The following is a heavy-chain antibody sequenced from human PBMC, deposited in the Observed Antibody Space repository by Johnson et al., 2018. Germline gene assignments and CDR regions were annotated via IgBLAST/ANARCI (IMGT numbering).Heavy chain of an antibody. V-gene: IGHV3-66*02. CDR1: GFTVSSNY. J-gene: IGHJ3*02. D-gene: IGHD2-15*01. CDR2: IYSGGST. Sequence: VQLVESGGGLVQPGGSLRLSCAASGFTVSSNYMSWVRQAPGKGLEWVSVIYSGGSTYYADSVKGRFTISRDNSKNTLYVQMNSLRAEDTAVYYCARDSPVHSSRAFDIWGQGTMVTVSS. CDR3: ARDSPVHSSRAFDI.